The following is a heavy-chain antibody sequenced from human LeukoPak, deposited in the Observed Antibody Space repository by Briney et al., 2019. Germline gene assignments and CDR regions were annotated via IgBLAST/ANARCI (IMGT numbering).Heavy chain of an antibody. J-gene: IGHJ4*02. V-gene: IGHV3-7*01. CDR3: ARGKRDYYDSSGYH. CDR1: GFTFSSYW. CDR2: IKQDGSEK. D-gene: IGHD3-22*01. Sequence: GGSLRLSCAASGFTFSSYWMSWVRQAPGKGLEWVANIKQDGSEKYYVDSVKGRFTISRDNAKNSVYLQMNSLRAEDTAVYYCARGKRDYYDSSGYHWGQGTLVTVSS.